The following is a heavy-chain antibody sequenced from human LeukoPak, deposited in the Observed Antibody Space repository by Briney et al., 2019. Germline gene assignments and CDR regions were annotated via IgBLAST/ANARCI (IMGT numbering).Heavy chain of an antibody. J-gene: IGHJ6*03. V-gene: IGHV4-39*07. CDR2: IYYSGST. CDR1: GGSISSSSYY. Sequence: SETLSLTCTVSGGSISSSSYYWGWIRQPPEKGLEWIGSIYYSGSTYYNPSLKSRVTISVDTSKNQFSLKLSSVTAADTAVYYCARVDRGIYYYYYYMDVWGKGTTVTVSS. CDR3: ARVDRGIYYYYYYMDV. D-gene: IGHD3-10*01.